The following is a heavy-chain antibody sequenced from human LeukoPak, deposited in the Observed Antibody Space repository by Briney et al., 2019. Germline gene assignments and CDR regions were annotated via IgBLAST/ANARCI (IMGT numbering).Heavy chain of an antibody. Sequence: SETLSLTCTVSGGSISSYYWSWIRQPPGKGLEWIGYIYYSGSTNYNPSLKSRITISVDTSKNQFSLKLSSVTAADTAVYYCARHALAFDIWGQGTMVTVSS. V-gene: IGHV4-59*08. CDR1: GGSISSYY. CDR2: IYYSGST. CDR3: ARHALAFDI. J-gene: IGHJ3*02.